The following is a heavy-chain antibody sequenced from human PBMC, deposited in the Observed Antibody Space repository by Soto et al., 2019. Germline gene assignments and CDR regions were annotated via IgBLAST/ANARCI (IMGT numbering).Heavy chain of an antibody. Sequence: QVQLVESGGGVVQPGRSLRLSCAASGFTFSSYAMHWVRQAPGKGLEWVAVISYDGSNKYYADSVKGRFTISRDNSKNTLYLQMNSLRAEDTAVYYCARSWGRWLQNYYYYNGMDVW. CDR1: GFTFSSYA. V-gene: IGHV3-30-3*01. CDR2: ISYDGSNK. J-gene: IGHJ6*01. D-gene: IGHD3-16*01. CDR3: ARSWGRWLQNYYYYNGMDV.